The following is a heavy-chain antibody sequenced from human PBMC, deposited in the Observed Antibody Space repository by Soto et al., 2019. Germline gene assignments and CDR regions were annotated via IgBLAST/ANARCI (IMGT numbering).Heavy chain of an antibody. CDR1: GGTFSSYT. D-gene: IGHD3-10*01. Sequence: QVQLVQSGAEVKKPGSSVKVSCKASGGTFSSYTISWVRQAPGQGLEWMGRIIPILGIANYAQKFQGRVTITADKSTITAYMELSSLRSEDTAVYYCARAHMVRGVIPFDYWGQGTLVTVSS. V-gene: IGHV1-69*02. CDR3: ARAHMVRGVIPFDY. J-gene: IGHJ4*02. CDR2: IIPILGIA.